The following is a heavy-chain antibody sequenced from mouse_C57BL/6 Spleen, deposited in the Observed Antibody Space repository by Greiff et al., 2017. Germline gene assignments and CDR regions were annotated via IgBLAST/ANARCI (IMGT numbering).Heavy chain of an antibody. J-gene: IGHJ4*01. CDR1: GYSITSGYY. V-gene: IGHV3-6*01. CDR2: ISYDGSN. CDR3: ARDDGNYRGDY. D-gene: IGHD2-1*01. Sequence: EVKLMESGPGLVKPSQSLSLTCSVTGYSITSGYYWNWIRQFPGNKLEWMGYISYDGSNNYNPSLKNRISITRDTSKNQFFLKLNSVTTEDTATYYCARDDGNYRGDYWGQGTSVTVSS.